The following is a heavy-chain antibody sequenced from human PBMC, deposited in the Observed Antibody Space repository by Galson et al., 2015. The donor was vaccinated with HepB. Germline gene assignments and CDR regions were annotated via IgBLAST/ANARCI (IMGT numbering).Heavy chain of an antibody. J-gene: IGHJ4*02. Sequence: SLRLSCAASGFTFSDYYMSWIRQAPGKGLEWVSYISSSSSYTNYADSVKGRFTISRDNAKNSLYLQMNSLRAEDTAVYYCARVLPPAVTLDYWGQGTLVTVSS. CDR3: ARVLPPAVTLDY. V-gene: IGHV3-11*06. CDR1: GFTFSDYY. CDR2: ISSSSSYT. D-gene: IGHD4-17*01.